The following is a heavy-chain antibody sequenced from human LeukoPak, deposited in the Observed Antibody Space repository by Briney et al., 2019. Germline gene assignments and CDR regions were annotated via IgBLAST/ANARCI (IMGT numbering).Heavy chain of an antibody. CDR1: GFIFSHYG. CDR2: VWPDGNKK. Sequence: GTSLRLSCATSGFIFSHYGIHWVRQTPGRGLEWLSVVWPDGNKKYYADSVKGRFTVSKDNSENTLYLQMNSLTVEDTAMYYCVVVLVPATVWHFDLWGRGTLVTVSS. CDR3: VVVLVPATVWHFDL. V-gene: IGHV3-33*01. D-gene: IGHD2-21*01. J-gene: IGHJ2*01.